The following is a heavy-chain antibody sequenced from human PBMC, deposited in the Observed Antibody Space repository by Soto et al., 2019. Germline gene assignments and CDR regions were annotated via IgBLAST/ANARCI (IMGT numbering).Heavy chain of an antibody. V-gene: IGHV4-38-2*01. CDR2: IYHSGST. CDR3: ARATTVTTTDY. CDR1: GYSISSGYY. J-gene: IGHJ4*02. D-gene: IGHD4-17*01. Sequence: PSETLSLTCAVSGYSISSGYYWGWIRQPPGKGLEWIGSIYHSGSTYYNPSLKSRVTISVDTSKNQFSLKLSSMTAADTAVYYCARATTVTTTDYWGQGTLVTVSS.